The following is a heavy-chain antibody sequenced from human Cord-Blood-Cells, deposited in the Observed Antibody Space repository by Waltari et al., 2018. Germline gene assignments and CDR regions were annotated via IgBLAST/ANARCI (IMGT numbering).Heavy chain of an antibody. D-gene: IGHD7-27*01. CDR1: GFTFSSCS. CDR2: MCSSSSYI. V-gene: IGHV3-21*01. CDR3: ARDWGFDY. J-gene: IGHJ4*02. Sequence: EVQLVESGGGLVKTGGSLTLSCAASGFTFSSCSMNWVRQAPGKGLEGVSSMCSSSSYIYYADSVKGRVSISRDNAKNSRYLRMNSRRAEDTAVYYCARDWGFDYWGQGTLVTVSS.